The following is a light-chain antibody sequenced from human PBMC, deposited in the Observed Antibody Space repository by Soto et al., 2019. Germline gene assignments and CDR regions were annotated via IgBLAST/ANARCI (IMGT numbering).Light chain of an antibody. CDR2: NTN. J-gene: IGLJ2*01. V-gene: IGLV7-46*01. Sequence: QTVVTQEPSLTVSPGGTVTLTCGSSTGVVTSSHFCYWIQQKPGQAPRTLIYNTNNKHSWTPARFSASLLGGKAALTLSGAQPEDEADYYCLLAYTGARLFGGGTKLTVL. CDR1: TGVVTSSHF. CDR3: LLAYTGARL.